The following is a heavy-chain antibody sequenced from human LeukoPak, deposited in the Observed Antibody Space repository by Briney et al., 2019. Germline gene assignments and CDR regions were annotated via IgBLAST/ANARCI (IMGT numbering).Heavy chain of an antibody. CDR2: IYYSGST. CDR1: GGSISSYY. Sequence: SETLSLTCTVSGGSISSYYWSWIRQPPGKGLEWIGYIYYSGSTNYNPPLKSRVTISVDTSKNQFSLKLSSVTAADTAVYYCARNDILTGYCFDYWGQGTLVTVSS. J-gene: IGHJ4*02. CDR3: ARNDILTGYCFDY. V-gene: IGHV4-59*08. D-gene: IGHD3-9*01.